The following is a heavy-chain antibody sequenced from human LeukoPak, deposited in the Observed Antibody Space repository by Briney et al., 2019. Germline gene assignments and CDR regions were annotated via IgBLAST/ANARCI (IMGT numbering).Heavy chain of an antibody. Sequence: PSETLSLTCNVSGDSVSSFHWSWIPQPPGKTLEWIGYIYSYGSTNYNPSLRSRVSISVDTPKNQLSLSMRSVTAADTAIYYCAGHKTTSTPFGPPRGGYFFDPWGQGSLVTVSS. V-gene: IGHV4-59*08. CDR1: GDSVSSFH. D-gene: IGHD2-21*02. J-gene: IGHJ5*02. CDR2: IYSYGST. CDR3: AGHKTTSTPFGPPRGGYFFDP.